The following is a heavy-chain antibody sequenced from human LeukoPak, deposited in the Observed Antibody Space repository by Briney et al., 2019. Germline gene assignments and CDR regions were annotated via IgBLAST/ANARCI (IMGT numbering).Heavy chain of an antibody. V-gene: IGHV3-48*03. CDR1: GFTFSSYE. CDR3: ARERELPDY. Sequence: HPGGSLRLSCAASGFTFSSYEMNWVRQAPGKGLEWVSYISSSGSTIYYADSVKGRFTISRDDAKNSLYLQMNSLRAEDTAVYYCARERELPDYWGQGTLVTVSS. J-gene: IGHJ4*02. CDR2: ISSSGSTI. D-gene: IGHD1-26*01.